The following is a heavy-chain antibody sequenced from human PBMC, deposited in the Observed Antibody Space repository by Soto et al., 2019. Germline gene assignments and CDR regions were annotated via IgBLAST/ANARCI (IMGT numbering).Heavy chain of an antibody. Sequence: SETLSLTCAVSGGSISSGGYSWSWIRQPPGKGLEWIGYIYHSGSTYYNPSLKSRVTISVDRSKNQFSLKLSSVTAADTAVYYCARADSSGYHAYNWFDPWGQGTLVTVSS. J-gene: IGHJ5*02. CDR2: IYHSGST. D-gene: IGHD3-22*01. CDR1: GGSISSGGYS. CDR3: ARADSSGYHAYNWFDP. V-gene: IGHV4-30-2*01.